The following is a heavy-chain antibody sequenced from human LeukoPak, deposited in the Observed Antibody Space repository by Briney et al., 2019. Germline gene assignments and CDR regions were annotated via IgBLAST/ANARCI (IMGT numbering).Heavy chain of an antibody. D-gene: IGHD2-15*01. CDR3: ARGGGTYAYFNF. CDR1: GFTFSSYS. CDR2: TSGSSTTI. Sequence: GGSLRLSCAASGFTFSSYSMNWVRQAPGKGLEWVSYTSGSSTTIYYVDSVKGRFTISRDNAKNSLYLQMNSLRAEDTAVYYCARGGGTYAYFNFWGQGTLVTVSS. J-gene: IGHJ4*02. V-gene: IGHV3-48*04.